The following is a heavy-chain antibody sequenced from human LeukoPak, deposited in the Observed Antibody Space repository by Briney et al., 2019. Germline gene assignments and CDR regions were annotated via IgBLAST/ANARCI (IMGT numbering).Heavy chain of an antibody. D-gene: IGHD1-26*01. CDR3: ARPKKGSVGAAFDY. Sequence: GGSLRLSCAASGFTFSSYAMHWVRQAPGKGLEWVAVISYDGSNKYYADSVKGRFTISRDNSKNTLYLQMNSLRAEDTAVYYCARPKKGSVGAAFDYWGQGTLVTVSS. V-gene: IGHV3-30*01. CDR1: GFTFSSYA. J-gene: IGHJ4*02. CDR2: ISYDGSNK.